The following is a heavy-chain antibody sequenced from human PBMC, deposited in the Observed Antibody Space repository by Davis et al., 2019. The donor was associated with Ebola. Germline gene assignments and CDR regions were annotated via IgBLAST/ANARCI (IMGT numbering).Heavy chain of an antibody. CDR1: GGSFSGYY. V-gene: IGHV4-34*01. CDR2: INHSGST. J-gene: IGHJ6*02. Sequence: MPGGSLRLSCAVYGGSFSGYYWSWIRQPPGKGLEWIGEINHSGSTNSNPSLKSRDTISVDTSKHQFSLKLSSVTAAHTAVYYCARKYYDFWSGYVWGQGTTVTVSS. CDR3: ARKYYDFWSGYV. D-gene: IGHD3-3*01.